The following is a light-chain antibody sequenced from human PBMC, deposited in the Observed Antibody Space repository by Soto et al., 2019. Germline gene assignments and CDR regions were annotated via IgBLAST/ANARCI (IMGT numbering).Light chain of an antibody. V-gene: IGKV1-5*03. CDR1: QSISSY. J-gene: IGKJ1*01. CDR3: QQYYTYPWT. CDR2: KAS. Sequence: DIQMTQSPSSLSASVGDRFTITCRASQSISSYLNWYQQKPGKAPKLLIYKASTLKSGVPSRFSGSGSGTEFILTISSLQPDDFATYYCQQYYTYPWTFGQGTKGDIK.